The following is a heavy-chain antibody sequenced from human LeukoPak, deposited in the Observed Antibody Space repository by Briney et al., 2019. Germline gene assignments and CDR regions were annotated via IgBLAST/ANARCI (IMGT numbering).Heavy chain of an antibody. J-gene: IGHJ6*03. CDR2: ISYDGSNK. CDR3: ARDFCSGGSCYYYYYYMDV. Sequence: GGSLRLSCAASGFTFSSYAMHWVRQAPGKGLEWVAVISYDGSNKYYADSVKGRFTISRDNSKNTLYLQMNSLRVEDTAVYYCARDFCSGGSCYYYYYYMDVWGKGTTVTVSS. CDR1: GFTFSSYA. V-gene: IGHV3-30*04. D-gene: IGHD2-15*01.